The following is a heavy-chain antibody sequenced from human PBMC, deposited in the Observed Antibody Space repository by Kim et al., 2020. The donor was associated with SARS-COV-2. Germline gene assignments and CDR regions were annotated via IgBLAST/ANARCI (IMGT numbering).Heavy chain of an antibody. D-gene: IGHD2-15*01. J-gene: IGHJ4*02. CDR1: GGSISSGGYY. CDR3: ARHDIVVVVAAFDY. V-gene: IGHV4-31*03. Sequence: SETLSLTCTVSGGSISSGGYYWSWLRQHPGKGLEWIGYIYYSGSTYYNPTLKSRVTISVDTSKNQFSLKLSSVTAADTAVYYCARHDIVVVVAAFDYWGQGTLVTISS. CDR2: IYYSGST.